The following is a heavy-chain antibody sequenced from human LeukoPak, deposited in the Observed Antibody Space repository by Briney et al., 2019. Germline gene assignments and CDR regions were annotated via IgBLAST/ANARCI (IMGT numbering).Heavy chain of an antibody. CDR3: ARSPRVFWYFDL. V-gene: IGHV3-30*03. J-gene: IGHJ2*01. CDR2: ISHDGSNK. Sequence: GTSLRLSCAASGFTFSTYAMHWVRQAPGKGLEWVAVISHDGSNKDYEDSVKGRVTISRDKSKNTLYLEMNSLRAEDTAVYYCARSPRVFWYFDLWGRGTLVTVSS. CDR1: GFTFSTYA. D-gene: IGHD6-13*01.